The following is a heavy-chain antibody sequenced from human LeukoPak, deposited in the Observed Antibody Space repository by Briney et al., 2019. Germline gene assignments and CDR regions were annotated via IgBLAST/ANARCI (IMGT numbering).Heavy chain of an antibody. CDR1: GFPFSSYT. Sequence: GGSLRLSCAASGFPFSSYTMNWVRQAPGKGLEWVSSISRSSTYIYYGDSVKGRFTISRDDATNSLYLQMNSLIAEDTAVYYCARDTYYYYYMDVWGKGTTVTVSS. J-gene: IGHJ6*03. CDR2: ISRSSTYI. CDR3: ARDTYYYYYMDV. V-gene: IGHV3-21*01.